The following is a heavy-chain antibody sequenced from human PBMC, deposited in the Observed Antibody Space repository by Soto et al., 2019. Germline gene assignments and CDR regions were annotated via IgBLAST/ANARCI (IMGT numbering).Heavy chain of an antibody. D-gene: IGHD6-19*01. V-gene: IGHV3-23*01. J-gene: IGHJ4*02. Sequence: EVFLLESGGGLAQPGESLRLSCVTSGFILNRHAMSWVRQAPGKGLDWVSVIGYRTTNTHYADSVKGRFTISRDESKNTVYLQMNNLRVEDTAVYYCAKDRGGGWVIDYWGQGTQVTVSS. CDR2: IGYRTTNT. CDR1: GFILNRHA. CDR3: AKDRGGGWVIDY.